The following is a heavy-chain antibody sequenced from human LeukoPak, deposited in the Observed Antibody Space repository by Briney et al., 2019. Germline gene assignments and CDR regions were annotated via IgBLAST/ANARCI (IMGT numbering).Heavy chain of an antibody. Sequence: ASVKVSCKASGYTFTGYYMHWVRQAPGQGLEWMGWINPNSGGTNYAQKFQGRVTMTRDTSISTAYMELSRLRSDDTAVYYCAIRSYYDSSGYRYYYYYMDVWGKGTTVTISS. CDR2: INPNSGGT. D-gene: IGHD3-22*01. V-gene: IGHV1-2*02. CDR1: GYTFTGYY. J-gene: IGHJ6*03. CDR3: AIRSYYDSSGYRYYYYYMDV.